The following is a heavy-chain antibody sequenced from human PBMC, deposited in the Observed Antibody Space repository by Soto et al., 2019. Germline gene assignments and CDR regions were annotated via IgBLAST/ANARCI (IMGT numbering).Heavy chain of an antibody. D-gene: IGHD5-18*01. CDR2: IYPGDSDT. CDR3: ARTESGYSYGFADV. V-gene: IGHV5-51*01. CDR1: GYSVTTYW. Sequence: PGESLKISCKGSGYSVTTYWIGGVRQMPGKGLECMGLIYPGDSDTRYSPPFQGQGTISAAKSISPAYLQWSSLKASGTAMYYCARTESGYSYGFADVWGQGTTVTVSS. J-gene: IGHJ6*02.